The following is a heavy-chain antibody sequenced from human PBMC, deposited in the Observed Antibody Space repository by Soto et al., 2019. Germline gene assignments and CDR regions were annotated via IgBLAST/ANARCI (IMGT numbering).Heavy chain of an antibody. D-gene: IGHD1-26*01. Sequence: SETLSLTCTVSGGSISSYYWSWIRQPPGKGLEWIGYIYYSGSTNYNPSLKSRVTISVDTSKNQFSLKLSSVTAADTAVYYCARRWGFTFDDWGQGTLVTVSS. J-gene: IGHJ4*02. CDR2: IYYSGST. CDR1: GGSISSYY. CDR3: ARRWGFTFDD. V-gene: IGHV4-59*08.